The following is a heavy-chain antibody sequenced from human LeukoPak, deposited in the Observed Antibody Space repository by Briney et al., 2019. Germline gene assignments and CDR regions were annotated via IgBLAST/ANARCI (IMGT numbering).Heavy chain of an antibody. J-gene: IGHJ4*02. CDR2: ISTYNGNT. D-gene: IGHD1-26*01. CDR3: ARDPELRLFDY. Sequence: GASVKVSCKDSGYTFTTYSISWVRQASGKGLEWMGWISTYNGNTKYPQKLQDRVIMTTDTSTSTAYMELRSLTSDDTAVYYCARDPELRLFDYWGQGTLVTVSS. CDR1: GYTFTTYS. V-gene: IGHV1-18*01.